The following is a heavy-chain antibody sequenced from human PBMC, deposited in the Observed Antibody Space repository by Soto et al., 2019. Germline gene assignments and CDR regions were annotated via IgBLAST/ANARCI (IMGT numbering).Heavy chain of an antibody. J-gene: IGHJ4*02. CDR1: GGSMSSSNW. CDR2: AHQSGRT. CDR3: ARSEATVLDS. Sequence: QVQLQESGPGLVKPSGTLSLTCTVSGGSMSSSNWWNWVRQTPGKGLEWIGEAHQSGRTNYNPSLKSRVTISVDKSKSRFSLNLSSVTAADTAVYYCARSEATVLDSWGQGTLVTVSS. D-gene: IGHD4-17*01. V-gene: IGHV4-4*02.